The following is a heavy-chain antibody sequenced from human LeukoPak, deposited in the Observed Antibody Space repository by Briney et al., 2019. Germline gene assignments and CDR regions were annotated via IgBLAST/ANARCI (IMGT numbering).Heavy chain of an antibody. CDR1: GGSFSGYY. CDR3: AREGYDYVWGSYRYTGYMDV. D-gene: IGHD3-16*02. J-gene: IGHJ6*03. Sequence: PSETLSLTCAVYGGSFSGYYWSWIRQPPGKGLEWIGEINHSGSTNYNPSLKSRVTISVDTSKNQFSLKLSSVTAADTAVYYCAREGYDYVWGSYRYTGYMDVWGKRTTVTVSS. CDR2: INHSGST. V-gene: IGHV4-34*01.